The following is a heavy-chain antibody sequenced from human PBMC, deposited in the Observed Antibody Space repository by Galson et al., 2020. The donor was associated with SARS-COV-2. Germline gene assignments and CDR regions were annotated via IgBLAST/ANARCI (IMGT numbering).Heavy chain of an antibody. J-gene: IGHJ4*02. CDR1: GYTFTHYY. CDR2: INPNNGGS. D-gene: IGHD2-15*01. CDR3: ARGRIEDRGFFFDY. Sequence: ASVKVSCKASGYTFTHYYVQWVRQAPGQGLEWMAWINPNNGGSNYAQKFQGRVTVTRDTSINTVYMDLSSLISGDTAVYFCARGRIEDRGFFFDYWGQGTLVTVSS. V-gene: IGHV1-2*02.